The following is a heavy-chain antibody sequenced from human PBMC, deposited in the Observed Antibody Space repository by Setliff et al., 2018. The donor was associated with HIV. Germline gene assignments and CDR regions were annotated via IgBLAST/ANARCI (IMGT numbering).Heavy chain of an antibody. CDR3: ARDDDSSCYWDHYYYMDV. D-gene: IGHD3-22*01. CDR2: IKQDGSEK. J-gene: IGHJ6*03. CDR1: GFTFSSYW. Sequence: GGSLRLSCAASGFTFSSYWMSWVRQAPGKGLEWVANIKQDGSEKYYVDSVKGRFTVSRDNSNNALYLQMNGLRGEDTAVYYCARDDDSSCYWDHYYYMDVWGKGTTVTVSS. V-gene: IGHV3-7*01.